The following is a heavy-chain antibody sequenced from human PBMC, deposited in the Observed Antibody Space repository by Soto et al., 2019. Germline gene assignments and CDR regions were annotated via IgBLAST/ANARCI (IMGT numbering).Heavy chain of an antibody. J-gene: IGHJ4*02. CDR3: ARGVDGTGGYSFPDFDY. Sequence: HEHLVQSGAEVKRPGASLKVSCKASGYSFTGYYIHWVRQAPGQGLEWMGWINPDSGATNYAQNFQGRVTLTSDTSISTASMALTSLTPDATAVYYCARGVDGTGGYSFPDFDYGGQGTLVIVSS. D-gene: IGHD2-8*02. CDR2: INPDSGAT. V-gene: IGHV1-2*02. CDR1: GYSFTGYY.